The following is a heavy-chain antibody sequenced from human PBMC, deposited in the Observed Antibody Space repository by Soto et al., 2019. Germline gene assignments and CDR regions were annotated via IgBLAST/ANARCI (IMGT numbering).Heavy chain of an antibody. CDR2: IIVYNGNT. CDR3: ARVRCSGGSCYPGSGY. D-gene: IGHD2-15*01. Sequence: ASVKVSCKASGYTFTSYGISWVRQAPGQGLELMGWIIVYNGNTNYAQKLQGRVTMTTDTSTSTAYMELRSLRSDDTAVYYCARVRCSGGSCYPGSGYWGQGTLVTVSS. V-gene: IGHV1-18*01. J-gene: IGHJ4*02. CDR1: GYTFTSYG.